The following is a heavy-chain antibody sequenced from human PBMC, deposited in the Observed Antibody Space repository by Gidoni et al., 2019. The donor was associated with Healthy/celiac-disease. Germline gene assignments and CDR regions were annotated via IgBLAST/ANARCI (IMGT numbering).Heavy chain of an antibody. D-gene: IGHD5-18*01. CDR2: ISGSVGST. Sequence: EVQLLESGGGLVQPGGALRLSCAASGCTFRSYAMSWVRQAPGKGLEWVSAISGSVGSTYYADSVKGRFTISSDNSKNTLYLQMNSLRAEDTAVYYCAKGAQGVKVDTAMVDYWGQGTLVTVSS. CDR1: GCTFRSYA. J-gene: IGHJ4*02. V-gene: IGHV3-23*01. CDR3: AKGAQGVKVDTAMVDY.